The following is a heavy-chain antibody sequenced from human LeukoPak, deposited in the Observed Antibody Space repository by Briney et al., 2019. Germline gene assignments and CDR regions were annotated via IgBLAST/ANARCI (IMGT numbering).Heavy chain of an antibody. Sequence: PSETLSLTCTVSGYSISSGYYWGWIRQPPGKGLEWIGSIYHSGSTYYNPSLKSRVTISVDTFKNQFSLKLSSVTAADTAVYYCARTILYGNWFDPWGQGTLVTVSS. CDR2: IYHSGST. CDR1: GYSISSGYY. V-gene: IGHV4-38-2*02. J-gene: IGHJ5*02. CDR3: ARTILYGNWFDP. D-gene: IGHD2-15*01.